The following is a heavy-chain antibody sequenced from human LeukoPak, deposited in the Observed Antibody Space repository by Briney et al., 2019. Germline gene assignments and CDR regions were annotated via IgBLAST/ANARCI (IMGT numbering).Heavy chain of an antibody. Sequence: PSETLSLTCAVSGGSISSSNWWRWVRQPPGEGLVWSGEIYQSGSTNYNPSLKSRVTISVDKSKNQFSLKLSSVTAADTAVYYCARVIVVVPAAMVAYYYYMDVWGKGTTVTVSS. V-gene: IGHV4-4*02. J-gene: IGHJ6*03. CDR1: GGSISSSNW. D-gene: IGHD2-2*01. CDR2: IYQSGST. CDR3: ARVIVVVPAAMVAYYYYMDV.